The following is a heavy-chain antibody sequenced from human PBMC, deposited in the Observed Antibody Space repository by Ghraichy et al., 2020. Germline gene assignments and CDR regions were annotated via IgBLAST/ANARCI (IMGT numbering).Heavy chain of an antibody. Sequence: SETLSLTCAVYGGSFSGYYWSWIRQPPGKGLEWIGEINHSGSTNYNPSLKSRVTISVDTSKNQFSLKLSSVTAADTAVYYYARGFGSYGDWFDPWGQEPWSPSPQ. CDR1: GGSFSGYY. J-gene: IGHJ5*02. D-gene: IGHD4-17*01. CDR3: ARGFGSYGDWFDP. CDR2: INHSGST. V-gene: IGHV4-34*01.